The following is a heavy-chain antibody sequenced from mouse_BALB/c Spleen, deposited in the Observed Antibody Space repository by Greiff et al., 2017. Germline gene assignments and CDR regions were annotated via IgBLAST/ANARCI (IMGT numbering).Heavy chain of an antibody. Sequence: EVQHQQSGPSLVKPSQTLSLTCSVTGDSITSGYWNWIRKFPGNKLEYMGYISYSGSTYYNPSLKSRISITRDTSKNQYYLQLNSVTTEDTATYYCARSYYRYEDAMDYWGQGTSVTVSS. J-gene: IGHJ4*01. CDR1: GDSITSGY. D-gene: IGHD2-14*01. V-gene: IGHV3-8*02. CDR2: ISYSGST. CDR3: ARSYYRYEDAMDY.